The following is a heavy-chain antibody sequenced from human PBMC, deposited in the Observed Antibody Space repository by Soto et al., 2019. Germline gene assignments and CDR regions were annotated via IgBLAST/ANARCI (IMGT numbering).Heavy chain of an antibody. CDR1: GYTFTGYY. J-gene: IGHJ6*02. Sequence: ASVKVSCKASGYTFTGYYMHWVRQAPGQGLEWMGWINPNSGGTNYAQKFQGWVTMTRDTSISTAYMELSRLRSDDTAVYYCARGGRRLRLPMYGLDVWGQGTTVTVSS. V-gene: IGHV1-2*04. D-gene: IGHD4-17*01. CDR2: INPNSGGT. CDR3: ARGGRRLRLPMYGLDV.